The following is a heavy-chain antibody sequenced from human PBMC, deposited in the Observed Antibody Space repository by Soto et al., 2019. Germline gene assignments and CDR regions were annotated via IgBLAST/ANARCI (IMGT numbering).Heavy chain of an antibody. CDR1: GFTFSSYG. Sequence: QVQLVESGGGVVQPGRSLRLSCAASGFTFSSYGMHWVRQAPGKGLEWVAVISYDGSNKYYADSVKGRFTISRDNSKNTLYLQMNSLRAEDTAEYYCAKDIAVAGYYYYYGMDVWGQGTTVTVSS. V-gene: IGHV3-30*18. CDR3: AKDIAVAGYYYYYGMDV. CDR2: ISYDGSNK. J-gene: IGHJ6*02. D-gene: IGHD6-19*01.